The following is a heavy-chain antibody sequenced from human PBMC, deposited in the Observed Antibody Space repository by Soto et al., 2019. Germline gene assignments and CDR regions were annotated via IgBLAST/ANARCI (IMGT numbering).Heavy chain of an antibody. D-gene: IGHD5-12*01. CDR2: ISWNSGSI. CDR1: GFTFDDYA. CDR3: AKDRLRGLRSHAFDI. J-gene: IGHJ3*02. Sequence: PGWSLRLSCAASGFTFDDYAMHWVQQAPGKGLEWVSGISWNSGSIGYADSVKGRFTISRDNAKNSLYLQMNSLRAEDTALYYCAKDRLRGLRSHAFDIWGQGTMVTVSS. V-gene: IGHV3-9*01.